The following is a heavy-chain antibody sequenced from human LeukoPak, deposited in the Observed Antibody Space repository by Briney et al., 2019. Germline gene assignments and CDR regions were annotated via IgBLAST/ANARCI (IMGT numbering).Heavy chain of an antibody. CDR3: ARGYDFWSGYSSGHAFDI. V-gene: IGHV1-8*01. CDR1: GYTFTSYD. CDR2: MNPNSGNT. Sequence: ASVKVSCKASGYTFTSYDINWVRQATGQGLEWMGWMNPNSGNTGYAQKFQGRVTMTRSTSISTAYMELSSLRSEDTAVYYCARGYDFWSGYSSGHAFDIWGQGTMVTVSS. J-gene: IGHJ3*02. D-gene: IGHD3-3*01.